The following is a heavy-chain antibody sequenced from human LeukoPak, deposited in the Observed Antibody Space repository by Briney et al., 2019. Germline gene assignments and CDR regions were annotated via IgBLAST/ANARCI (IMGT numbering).Heavy chain of an antibody. CDR3: ARASWVSTADAVW. D-gene: IGHD3-16*01. Sequence: RGCLRLSRAASGVTFISYVMSWGRESPARGVGWGSRMKGGGERHYARSAKGRFTLSTDLSRSTVFIQLNNLRVEDTAIHYCARASWVSTADAVWWGQGTLVTVSS. J-gene: IGHJ4*02. CDR2: MKGGGER. CDR1: GVTFISYV. V-gene: IGHV3-23*01.